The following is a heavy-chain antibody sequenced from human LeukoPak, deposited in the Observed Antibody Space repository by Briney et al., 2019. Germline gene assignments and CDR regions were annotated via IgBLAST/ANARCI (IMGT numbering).Heavy chain of an antibody. J-gene: IGHJ4*02. D-gene: IGHD3-22*01. V-gene: IGHV3-23*01. CDR2: ITGGGGST. Sequence: GGSLRLSCGASGFIFSSYAMSWVRQAPGKGLEWVSAITGGGGSTYYEDSVKGRFTISRDNSKNTLYLQMNSLRAEDTAVYHCAISRDSSGYYYSWGQGTLVTVSS. CDR1: GFIFSSYA. CDR3: AISRDSSGYYYS.